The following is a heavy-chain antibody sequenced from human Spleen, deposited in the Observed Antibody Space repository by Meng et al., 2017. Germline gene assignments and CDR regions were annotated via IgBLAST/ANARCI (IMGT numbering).Heavy chain of an antibody. CDR3: ARERRDY. CDR2: INHSGST. V-gene: IGHV4-34*01. Sequence: QVQLQQWGAGLLKPSETLSLTRAINGGSFSVHHWSWIRQPPGKGLEWIGEINHSGSTNYNPSLKSRVTISVDTSKNQFSLNLSSVTAADTAVYYCARERRDYWGQGTLVTASS. CDR1: GGSFSVHH. J-gene: IGHJ4*02.